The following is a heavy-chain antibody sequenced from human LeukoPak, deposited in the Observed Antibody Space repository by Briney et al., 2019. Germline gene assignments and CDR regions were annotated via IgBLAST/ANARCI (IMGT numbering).Heavy chain of an antibody. D-gene: IGHD3-10*01. CDR2: ISGSGGTT. V-gene: IGHV3-23*01. Sequence: GGSLRLSCAASGFTFRNYAMRWVRQAPGKGLEWVSAISGSGGTTYYADSVKGRFTISRDNSKSTLYIQMNSLRAEDTAVYYCARAKPKNMVRGLIMRRESRYYFDYWGQGTLATVSS. CDR1: GFTFRNYA. J-gene: IGHJ4*02. CDR3: ARAKPKNMVRGLIMRRESRYYFDY.